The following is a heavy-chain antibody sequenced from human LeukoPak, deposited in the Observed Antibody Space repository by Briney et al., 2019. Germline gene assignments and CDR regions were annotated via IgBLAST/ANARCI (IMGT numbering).Heavy chain of an antibody. CDR1: GFTFSSYG. V-gene: IGHV3-33*01. D-gene: IGHD5-24*01. J-gene: IGHJ6*02. CDR2: IWYDGSNK. Sequence: GGSLRLSCAASGFTFSSYGMHWVRQAPGKGLEWVAVIWYDGSNKYYADSVKGRFTISRDNSKNTLYLQMNSLRADDMAMYYCARDGASGGGYNPSPPYYYFGMDVWGQGTTVTVSS. CDR3: ARDGASGGGYNPSPPYYYFGMDV.